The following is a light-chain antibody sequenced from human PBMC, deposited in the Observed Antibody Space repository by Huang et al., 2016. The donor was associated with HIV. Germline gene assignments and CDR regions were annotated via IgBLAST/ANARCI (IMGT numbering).Light chain of an antibody. CDR2: EAS. J-gene: IGKJ3*01. V-gene: IGKV3-15*01. CDR3: QQYNNWPPVT. Sequence: EIVMTQSPATLSVSPGERANLSCRASQSVSSNLAWYQQKPGQAPRLLIYEASPRATGIPARFSGSGSGTEFTLTIRSLQSEDFAVYYCQQYNNWPPVTFGPGTKVDIK. CDR1: QSVSSN.